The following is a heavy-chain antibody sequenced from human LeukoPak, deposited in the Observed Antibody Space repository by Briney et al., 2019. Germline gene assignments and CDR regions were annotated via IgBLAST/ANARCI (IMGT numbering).Heavy chain of an antibody. V-gene: IGHV4-38-2*02. D-gene: IGHD5-12*01. CDR1: GYSISSGYY. CDR3: ARDVDSRFDY. Sequence: PSETLSLTCTVSGYSISSGYYWGWIRPPPGKGLEWIGSIYHSGSTYYNPSLKSRVTISVDTSKNQFSLKMSSVTAADTAVYYCARDVDSRFDYWGQGTLVTVSS. J-gene: IGHJ4*02. CDR2: IYHSGST.